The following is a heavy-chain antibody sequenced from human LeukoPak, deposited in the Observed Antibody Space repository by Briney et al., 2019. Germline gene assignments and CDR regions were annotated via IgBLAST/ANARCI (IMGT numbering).Heavy chain of an antibody. V-gene: IGHV1-69*13. CDR3: ARERVTARIGLVTAMASRAFDI. CDR1: GYTFTSYG. J-gene: IGHJ3*02. Sequence: GASVKVSCKASGYTFTSYGISWVGPAPCQGLEGMGGNIPIFGTANYAQKFQGRVTITAAESTSTAYMELSSLRSEDTAVYYCARERVTARIGLVTAMASRAFDIWGQGTMVTVSS. CDR2: NIPIFGTA. D-gene: IGHD2-21*02.